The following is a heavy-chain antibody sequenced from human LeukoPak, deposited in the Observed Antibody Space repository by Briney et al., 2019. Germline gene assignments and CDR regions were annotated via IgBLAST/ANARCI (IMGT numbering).Heavy chain of an antibody. J-gene: IGHJ4*02. CDR1: GGSISSYY. V-gene: IGHV4-59*01. CDR2: IYYSGST. D-gene: IGHD3-16*01. CDR3: ARFGSLREPIHDY. Sequence: SETLSLTCTVSGGSISSYYWSWIRQPPGKGLEWIGYIYYSGSTNYNPSLKSRVTISVDTSKDQFSLNLSSVTAADTAVYYCARFGSLREPIHDYWGQGTLVTVSS.